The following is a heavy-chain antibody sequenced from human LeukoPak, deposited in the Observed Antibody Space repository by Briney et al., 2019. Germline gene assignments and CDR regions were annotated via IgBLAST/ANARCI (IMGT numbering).Heavy chain of an antibody. CDR1: GFAFGSYA. Sequence: GGSLRLSCAASGFAFGSYAMYWVRQAPGKGLEWVSGIFGSGGSAHYADSVKGRFTISRDNSKNTVYLEMNSLRAEDTAVCYCAKTTVGYSSGRFPGWPADYWGQGTLVTVSS. D-gene: IGHD6-19*01. CDR3: AKTTVGYSSGRFPGWPADY. J-gene: IGHJ4*02. CDR2: IFGSGGSA. V-gene: IGHV3-23*01.